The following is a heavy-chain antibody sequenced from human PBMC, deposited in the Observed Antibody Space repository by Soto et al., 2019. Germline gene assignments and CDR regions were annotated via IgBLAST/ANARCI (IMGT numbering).Heavy chain of an antibody. CDR2: ISAYNGNT. J-gene: IGHJ5*02. CDR1: GYTFTSYG. CDR3: ARSPLFYDSSGYYSGNWFDP. D-gene: IGHD3-22*01. Sequence: QVQLVQSGAEVKKPGASVKVSCKASGYTFTSYGISWVRQAAGQGLEWMGWISAYNGNTNYAQKLQGRVTMTTDTSTSTAYMELRSMRSDDTAVYYCARSPLFYDSSGYYSGNWFDPWGQGTLVTVSS. V-gene: IGHV1-18*04.